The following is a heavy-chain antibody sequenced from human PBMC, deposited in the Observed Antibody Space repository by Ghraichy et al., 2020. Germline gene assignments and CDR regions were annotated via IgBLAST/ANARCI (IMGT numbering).Heavy chain of an antibody. CDR3: AKGRHDYSYYAMDV. CDR2: ISGSGGST. J-gene: IGHJ6*02. V-gene: IGHV3-23*01. CDR1: GFTFSSYA. Sequence: GGSLRLSCAASGFTFSSYAMSWVRQAPGKGLEWVSTISGSGGSTYYADSVKGRFTMSRDNSKNTLYLQMNSLRAEDTAVYYCAKGRHDYSYYAMDVWGQGTTVTVSS.